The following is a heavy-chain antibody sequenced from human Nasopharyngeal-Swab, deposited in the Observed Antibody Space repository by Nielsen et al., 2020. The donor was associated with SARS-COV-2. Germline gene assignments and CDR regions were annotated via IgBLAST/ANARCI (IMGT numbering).Heavy chain of an antibody. V-gene: IGHV4-39*01. J-gene: IGHJ4*02. Sequence: SETLSLTCPVSGGSVSTSTYFWGWIRQPPGKGLEWIGTVYYSGSTYYNPSLKSRVTTSVDTSKNQFSLKLNSVTATDTAVYYCARGYGSFPYYFDHWGQGTLVTVSS. CDR3: ARGYGSFPYYFDH. CDR2: VYYSGST. D-gene: IGHD1-26*01. CDR1: GGSVSTSTYF.